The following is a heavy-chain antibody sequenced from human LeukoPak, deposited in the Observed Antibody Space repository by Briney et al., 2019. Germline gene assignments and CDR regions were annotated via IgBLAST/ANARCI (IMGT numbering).Heavy chain of an antibody. V-gene: IGHV4-39*07. D-gene: IGHD2-15*01. J-gene: IGHJ4*02. CDR3: ARGTIVVVVAAIGDYFDY. Sequence: SETLSLTCTVSGGSISSSSYYWGWIRQPPGKGLEWIGRIYTSRSTNYNPSLKSRVTISVDTSKNQFSLKLSSVTAADTAVYYCARGTIVVVVAAIGDYFDYWGQGTLVTVSS. CDR2: IYTSRST. CDR1: GGSISSSSYY.